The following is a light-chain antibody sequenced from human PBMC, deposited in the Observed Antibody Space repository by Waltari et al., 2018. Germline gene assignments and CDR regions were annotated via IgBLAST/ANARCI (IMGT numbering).Light chain of an antibody. Sequence: IQLTQSTSSLTPSVADRVPITCRASQGISTFLAWFPQKPGKAPKSLINAASTLHSGVPSKFSGTGAGTDFSLTIRSLQPEDFATYYWQQYNTYPLTFGGGTKVEIK. CDR1: QGISTF. CDR2: AAS. V-gene: IGKV1-16*02. CDR3: QQYNTYPLT. J-gene: IGKJ4*01.